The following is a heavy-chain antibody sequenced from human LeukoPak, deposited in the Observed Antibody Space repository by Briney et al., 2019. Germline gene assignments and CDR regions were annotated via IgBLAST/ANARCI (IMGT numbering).Heavy chain of an antibody. J-gene: IGHJ5*02. CDR1: GGSVSSGSYY. Sequence: SETLSLTCTVSGGSVSSGSYYWSWIRQPPGKGLEWIGYIYYGGSTNYNPSLKSRVTISVDTSKNQFSLKLSSVTAADTAVYYCARGGGGYNYLCWFDPWGQGTLVTVSS. CDR2: IYYGGST. D-gene: IGHD5-24*01. CDR3: ARGGGGYNYLCWFDP. V-gene: IGHV4-61*01.